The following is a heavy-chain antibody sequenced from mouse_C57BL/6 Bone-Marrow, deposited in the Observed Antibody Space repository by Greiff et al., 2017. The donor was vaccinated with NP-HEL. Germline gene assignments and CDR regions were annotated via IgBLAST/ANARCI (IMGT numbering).Heavy chain of an antibody. V-gene: IGHV1-69*01. Sequence: QVQLQQSGAELVMPGASVKLSCKASGYTFTSYWMHWVKQRPGQGLEWIGEIDPSDSYTNYNQKFKGKSTLTVDKSSSTAYMQLSSLTSEDSAVYYCARSLGVAYWGQGTLVTVSA. CDR1: GYTFTSYW. CDR3: ARSLGVAY. J-gene: IGHJ3*01. CDR2: IDPSDSYT.